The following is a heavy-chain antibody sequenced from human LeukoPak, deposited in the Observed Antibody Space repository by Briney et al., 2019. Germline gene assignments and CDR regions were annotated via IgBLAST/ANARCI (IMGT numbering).Heavy chain of an antibody. CDR2: IYPGDSDT. V-gene: IGHV5-51*01. Sequence: GASVKVSCKGSGYSFTSYWIGWVRQMPGKGLEWMGIIYPGDSDTRYSPSFQGQVTISADKSISTAHLQWSSLKASDTAMYYCARYYYGSGRGANWFDPWGQGTLVTVSS. J-gene: IGHJ5*02. CDR1: GYSFTSYW. D-gene: IGHD3-10*01. CDR3: ARYYYGSGRGANWFDP.